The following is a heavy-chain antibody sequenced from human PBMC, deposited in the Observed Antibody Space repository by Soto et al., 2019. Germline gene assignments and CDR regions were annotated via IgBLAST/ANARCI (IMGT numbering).Heavy chain of an antibody. D-gene: IGHD6-19*01. J-gene: IGHJ4*02. CDR2: ISYDGSNK. Sequence: QVQLVESGGGVVQPGRSLRLSCAASGFTFSSYGMHWVRQAPGKGLERVAVISYDGSNKYYADSVKGRFTISRDNSKNTLYLQMNSLRAEDTAVYYCAKDPANGWYSTGQFDYWGQGTLVTVSS. CDR1: GFTFSSYG. V-gene: IGHV3-30*18. CDR3: AKDPANGWYSTGQFDY.